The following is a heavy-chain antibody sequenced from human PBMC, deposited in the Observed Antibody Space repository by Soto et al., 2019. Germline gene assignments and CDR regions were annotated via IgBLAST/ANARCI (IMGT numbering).Heavy chain of an antibody. V-gene: IGHV3-30*18. CDR1: GFTFSSYG. CDR3: AKVGVGGFGEYYYFDY. D-gene: IGHD3-10*01. Sequence: GGSLRLSCAASGFTFSSYGMHWVRQAPGKGLEWVAVISYDGSNKYYADSVKGRFTISRDNSKNTLYLQMNSLRAEDTAVYYCAKVGVGGFGEYYYFDYWGQGTLVTVSS. J-gene: IGHJ4*02. CDR2: ISYDGSNK.